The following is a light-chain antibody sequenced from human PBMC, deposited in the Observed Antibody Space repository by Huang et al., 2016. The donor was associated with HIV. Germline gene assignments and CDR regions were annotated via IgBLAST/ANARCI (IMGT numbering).Light chain of an antibody. CDR2: GAF. CDR3: QQYNNWPPYT. CDR1: QSVSSN. J-gene: IGKJ2*01. V-gene: IGKV3-15*01. Sequence: EIVMTQSPVTLSVSPGERATLSCRASQSVSSNLAWYQQKPGQAPRLLIYGAFTRATGIPARFSGSGSGTECTLTISSLQSEDLAVYYCQQYNNWPPYTFGQGTKLEIK.